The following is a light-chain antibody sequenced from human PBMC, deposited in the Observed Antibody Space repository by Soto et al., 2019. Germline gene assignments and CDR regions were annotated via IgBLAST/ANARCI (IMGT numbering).Light chain of an antibody. J-gene: IGKJ2*01. Sequence: EVVLTQSPDTLSLSPGETATLSCRASQRVDRYVAWYQQKVGQAPRLLIYDAYPRATGVGARFTGSGSETDFSLTIASREPEDFAVYFCQQRGKWPRVFGPGTKVEMK. CDR2: DAY. CDR1: QRVDRY. CDR3: QQRGKWPRV. V-gene: IGKV3-11*01.